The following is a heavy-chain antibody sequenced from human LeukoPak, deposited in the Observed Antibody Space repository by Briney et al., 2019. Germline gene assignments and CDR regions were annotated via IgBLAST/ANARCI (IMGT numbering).Heavy chain of an antibody. Sequence: AWGSLRLSCAASGLTFSGSGIHWVRQASGKGLEWLGRIGRQGDSDATRYAASLKGKFTISRVDSRNTAYLQMNSLKTEDTAVYYCAGDYNFLTGLNYWGQGTLVTFSS. V-gene: IGHV3-73*01. CDR2: IGRQGDSDAT. J-gene: IGHJ4*02. D-gene: IGHD3-9*01. CDR3: AGDYNFLTGLNY. CDR1: GLTFSGSG.